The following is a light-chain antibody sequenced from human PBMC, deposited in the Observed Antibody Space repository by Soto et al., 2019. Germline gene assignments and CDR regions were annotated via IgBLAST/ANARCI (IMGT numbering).Light chain of an antibody. CDR2: AAS. Sequence: DIQMTQSPSSVSAVVGDRVTITCRASQDITRWLAWYQQQPGRAPKLLIYAASTLQGGVPSRFSSSGSGTDFTLTISSRRPEDFATYYCQQAHSFPVTFGQGTRLEI. CDR3: QQAHSFPVT. J-gene: IGKJ5*01. CDR1: QDITRW. V-gene: IGKV1-12*01.